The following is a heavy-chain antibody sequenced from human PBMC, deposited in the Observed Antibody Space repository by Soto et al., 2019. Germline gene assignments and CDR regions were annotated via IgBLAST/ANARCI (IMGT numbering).Heavy chain of an antibody. J-gene: IGHJ3*01. CDR1: GCSISCCDYY. D-gene: IGHD2-21*02. Sequence: TLSLTCIASGCSISCCDYYWNCMRQPPGKGLECIGNVFIRGGTHYNPSLESRISMSIDTSRKQFSLRLAYVTAADSAVYYCARVVTADDGFDVWGQGTMVTVSS. V-gene: IGHV4-30-4*08. CDR3: ARVVTADDGFDV. CDR2: VFIRGGT.